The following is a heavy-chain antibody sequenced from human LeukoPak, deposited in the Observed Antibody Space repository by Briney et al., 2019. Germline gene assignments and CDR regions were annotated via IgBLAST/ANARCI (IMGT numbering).Heavy chain of an antibody. J-gene: IGHJ4*02. CDR3: ARDHDSGSYYGY. CDR1: GLTFSSYS. V-gene: IGHV3-21*01. CDR2: ISSSSSYI. Sequence: GGSLRLSCAASGLTFSSYSMNWVRRAPGKGLEWVSSISSSSSYIYYADSLKGRFTISRDNAKNSLYLQMNSLRAEDTAVYYCARDHDSGSYYGYWGQGTLVTVSS. D-gene: IGHD1-26*01.